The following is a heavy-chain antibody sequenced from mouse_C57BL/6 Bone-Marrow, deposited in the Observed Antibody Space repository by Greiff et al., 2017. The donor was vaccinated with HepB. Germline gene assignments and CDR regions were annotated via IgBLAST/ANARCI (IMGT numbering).Heavy chain of an antibody. D-gene: IGHD3-3*01. CDR3: AREEGQGAMDY. CDR1: GYTFTSYW. J-gene: IGHJ4*01. Sequence: VQLQQSGAELVKPGASVKLSCKASGYTFTSYWMHWVKQRPGQGLEWIGMIHPNSGSTNYNEKFKSKATLTVDKSSSTAYMQLSSLTSEDSAVYYCAREEGQGAMDYWGQGTSVTVSS. CDR2: IHPNSGST. V-gene: IGHV1-64*01.